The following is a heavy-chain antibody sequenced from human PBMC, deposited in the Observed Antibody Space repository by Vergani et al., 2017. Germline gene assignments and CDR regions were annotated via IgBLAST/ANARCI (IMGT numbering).Heavy chain of an antibody. D-gene: IGHD2-15*01. CDR1: GFTFSYYG. CDR3: ATKSGGTPRCQIGYFKE. Sequence: QVHLVESGGGVVQPGRSLRLSCVVSGFTFSYYGMHWVRQAPGKGLEWVAVISYDGTKKYYTDSVKGRFTISRNNSKSTLYLQMNSLRTEDTAVYYCATKSGGTPRCQIGYFKEGGQGTLVTVSS. CDR2: ISYDGTKK. J-gene: IGHJ1*01. V-gene: IGHV3-30*03.